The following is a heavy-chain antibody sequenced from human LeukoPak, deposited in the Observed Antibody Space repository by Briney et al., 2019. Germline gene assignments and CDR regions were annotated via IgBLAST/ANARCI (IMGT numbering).Heavy chain of an antibody. J-gene: IGHJ3*02. Sequence: SQTLSLTCTVSGGSISSGGYYWSWIRRHPGKGLEWIGYIYHSGSTYYNPSLKSRVTISVDRSKNQFSLKLSSVTAADTAVYYCARTYDYVWGSYRQDAFDIWGQGTMVTVSS. CDR3: ARTYDYVWGSYRQDAFDI. CDR1: GGSISSGGYY. CDR2: IYHSGST. V-gene: IGHV4-30-2*01. D-gene: IGHD3-16*02.